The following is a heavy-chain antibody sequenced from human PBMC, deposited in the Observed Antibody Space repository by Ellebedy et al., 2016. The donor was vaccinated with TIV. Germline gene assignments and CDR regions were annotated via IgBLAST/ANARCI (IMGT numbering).Heavy chain of an antibody. CDR2: IYYSGST. D-gene: IGHD2-15*01. Sequence: SETLSLTXTVSGGSISSYYWSWIRQPPGKGLEWIGYIYYSGSTNYNPSLKSRVTISVDTSKNQFSLKLSSVTAADTAVYYCARGLRGIVVVVAATGYYGMDVWGQGTTVIVSS. J-gene: IGHJ6*02. V-gene: IGHV4-59*12. CDR1: GGSISSYY. CDR3: ARGLRGIVVVVAATGYYGMDV.